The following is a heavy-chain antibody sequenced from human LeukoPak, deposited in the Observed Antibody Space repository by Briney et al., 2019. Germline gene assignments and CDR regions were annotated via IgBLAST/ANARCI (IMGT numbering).Heavy chain of an antibody. V-gene: IGHV4-4*02. CDR2: INHSGST. J-gene: IGHJ4*02. D-gene: IGHD1-14*01. CDR3: ARGLPAEDY. Sequence: SETLSLTCAVSGGSISSSNWWSWVRQPPGKGLEWIGEINHSGSTNYNPSLKSRVTISVDTSKNQFSLKLSSVTAADTAVYYCARGLPAEDYWGQGTLVTVSS. CDR1: GGSISSSNW.